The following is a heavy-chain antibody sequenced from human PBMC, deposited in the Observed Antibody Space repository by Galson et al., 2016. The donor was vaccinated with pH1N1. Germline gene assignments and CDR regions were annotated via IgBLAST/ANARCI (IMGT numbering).Heavy chain of an antibody. CDR2: VMNNIGTT. V-gene: IGHV3-23*01. CDR1: GFRFSSYA. J-gene: IGHJ3*01. CDR3: AKNQGIRDAFDV. Sequence: SLRLSCAASGFRFSSYAFSWVRQAPGKGLEWISVVMNNIGTTFYSESVKGRLTISRDNSKNTLYLEMQSLRVEDTAIYYCAKNQGIRDAFDVWGPGTMVIVSS. D-gene: IGHD2/OR15-2a*01.